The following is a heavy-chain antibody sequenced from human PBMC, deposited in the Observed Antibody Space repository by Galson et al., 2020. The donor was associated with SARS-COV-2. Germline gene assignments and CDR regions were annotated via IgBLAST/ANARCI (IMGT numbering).Heavy chain of an antibody. CDR3: AKGVTGSGIGFPLDH. CDR1: GFDFNSYA. D-gene: IGHD3-10*01. V-gene: IGHV3-23*01. CDR2: IWGNGRDT. J-gene: IGHJ4*01. Sequence: GGSLRLSCTASGFDFNSYAMNWVRQAPGKEPEWLSVIWGNGRDTNFADSVRGRFTISRDNSKRTVHLQMDSLRVEDTAIYYCAKGVTGSGIGFPLDHWGQGTQVTVSS.